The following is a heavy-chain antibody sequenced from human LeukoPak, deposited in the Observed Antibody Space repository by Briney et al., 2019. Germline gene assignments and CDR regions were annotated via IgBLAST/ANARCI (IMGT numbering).Heavy chain of an antibody. CDR1: GFTFEDYA. D-gene: IGHD6-6*01. V-gene: IGHV3-43*02. Sequence: GGSLRLSCVASGFTFEDYAMHWVRHLPGKGLEWVSLITGNGDTSYQAESVQGRFTISRDNSKNALYLRMNSLRAADTAVYYCAHWGSSGPFDYWGQGTLVTVSS. CDR2: ITGNGDTS. CDR3: AHWGSSGPFDY. J-gene: IGHJ4*02.